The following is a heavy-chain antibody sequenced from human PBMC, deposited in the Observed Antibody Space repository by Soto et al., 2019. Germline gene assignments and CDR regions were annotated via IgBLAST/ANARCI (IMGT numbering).Heavy chain of an antibody. CDR3: TTDSRGLFGDLVLMVYARRVDYYGMDV. Sequence: PGGSRRLSCAASGFTFSNAWMNWVRQAPGKGLEWVGRIESKTDGGTTDYAAPVKGRFTISRDDSKNTLYLQMNSLKTEDTAVYYCTTDSRGLFGDLVLMVYARRVDYYGMDVWGQGTTVTVSS. CDR1: GFTFSNAW. CDR2: IESKTDGGTT. J-gene: IGHJ6*02. D-gene: IGHD2-8*01. V-gene: IGHV3-15*07.